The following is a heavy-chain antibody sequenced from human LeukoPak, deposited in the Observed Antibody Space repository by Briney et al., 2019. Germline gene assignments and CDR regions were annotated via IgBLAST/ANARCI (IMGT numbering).Heavy chain of an antibody. CDR2: IPYDGSNT. Sequence: PGRSLRLSCAASGFTFSSYAMHWVRQAPGKGLEWVAVIPYDGSNTYYADSVKGRFTISRDNSKNTLYLQMNSLRAEDTAVYYCAKDLGTSMPDWGQGTLVIVS. J-gene: IGHJ4*02. CDR1: GFTFSSYA. CDR3: AKDLGTSMPD. V-gene: IGHV3-30*04. D-gene: IGHD2/OR15-2a*01.